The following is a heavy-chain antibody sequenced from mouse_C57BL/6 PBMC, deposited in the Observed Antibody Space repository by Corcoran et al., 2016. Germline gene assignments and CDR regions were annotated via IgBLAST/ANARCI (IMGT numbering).Heavy chain of an antibody. CDR3: ARESIYYYGSSDYAMDY. Sequence: QVQLKQSGAELVRPGASVKLSCKASGYTFTDYYINWVKQRPGQGLEWIARIYPGSGNTYYNEKFKGKATLTAEKSSSTAYMQLSSLTSEDSAVYCWARESIYYYGSSDYAMDYWGQGTSVTVSS. J-gene: IGHJ4*01. CDR2: IYPGSGNT. V-gene: IGHV1-76*01. CDR1: GYTFTDYY. D-gene: IGHD1-1*01.